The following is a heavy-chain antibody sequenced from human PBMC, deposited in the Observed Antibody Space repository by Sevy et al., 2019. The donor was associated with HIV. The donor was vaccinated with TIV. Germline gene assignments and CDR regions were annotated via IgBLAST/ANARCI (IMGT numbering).Heavy chain of an antibody. CDR3: AKGEGYDYVWGSYRYPDLFDY. D-gene: IGHD3-16*02. CDR1: GFTFSSYA. CDR2: ISGSGGST. J-gene: IGHJ4*02. V-gene: IGHV3-23*01. Sequence: GGSLRLSCAASGFTFSSYAMSWVRQAPGKGLEWVSAISGSGGSTYYADSVKGRFTISRDNSKNTLYLQMNSLRAEETAVYYCAKGEGYDYVWGSYRYPDLFDYWGQGTLVTVSS.